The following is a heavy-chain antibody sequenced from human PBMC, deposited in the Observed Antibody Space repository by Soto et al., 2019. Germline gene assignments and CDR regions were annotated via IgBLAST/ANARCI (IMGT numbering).Heavy chain of an antibody. J-gene: IGHJ4*02. CDR2: INHSGST. Sequence: PSETLSLTCAVYGGSFSGYHWSWIRQPPGKGLEWIGEINHSGSTNYNPSLKSRVTISVDTSKNQISLKLSSVTAADTAVYYCAKSLRVFWTSSGSTSFDYWGQGTLVTVSS. D-gene: IGHD6-19*01. CDR3: AKSLRVFWTSSGSTSFDY. CDR1: GGSFSGYH. V-gene: IGHV4-34*01.